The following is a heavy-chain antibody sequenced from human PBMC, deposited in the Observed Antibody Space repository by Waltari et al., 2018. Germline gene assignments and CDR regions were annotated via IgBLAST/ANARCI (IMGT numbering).Heavy chain of an antibody. D-gene: IGHD2-15*01. CDR2: INPNSGGT. J-gene: IGHJ4*02. Sequence: QVQLVQSGAEVKKPGASVKVSCKASGYTFTGYYMHWLRQAPGQGPAWMGWINPNSGGTNYAQKFQGRVTMTRDTSISTAYMELSRLRSDDTAVYYCARAVGYCSGGSCYSRGIAVAFDYWGQGTLVTVSS. V-gene: IGHV1-2*02. CDR1: GYTFTGYY. CDR3: ARAVGYCSGGSCYSRGIAVAFDY.